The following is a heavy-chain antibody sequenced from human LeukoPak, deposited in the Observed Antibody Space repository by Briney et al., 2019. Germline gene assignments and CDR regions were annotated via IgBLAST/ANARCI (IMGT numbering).Heavy chain of an antibody. CDR1: GFTFSSYG. D-gene: IGHD1-7*01. V-gene: IGHV3-30*02. Sequence: GGSLRLSCAASGFTFSSYGMHWVRQAPGKGLEWVAFIRYDGSNKYYADSVKGRFTISRDNAKNSLDLQMNSLGPEDTAMYYCAKVRVVFNWNYAYYFDYWGQGTLVTVSS. CDR3: AKVRVVFNWNYAYYFDY. J-gene: IGHJ4*02. CDR2: IRYDGSNK.